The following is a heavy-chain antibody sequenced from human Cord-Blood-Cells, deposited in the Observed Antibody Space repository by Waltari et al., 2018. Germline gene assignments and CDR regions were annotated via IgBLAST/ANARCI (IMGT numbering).Heavy chain of an antibody. CDR2: NKHSGSN. Sequence: QVQLQQWGAGLLKPSETLSLTCAVYGGSFSGYYWSWIRQPRGKGMEWIGENKHSGSNNYNPYLKSRVTISVDTSKNHFSLKLSSVTAADTAVYYCARGNCSGVSCSNWFDPWGQGTLVTVSS. V-gene: IGHV4-34*01. CDR3: ARGNCSGVSCSNWFDP. J-gene: IGHJ5*02. CDR1: GGSFSGYY. D-gene: IGHD2-15*01.